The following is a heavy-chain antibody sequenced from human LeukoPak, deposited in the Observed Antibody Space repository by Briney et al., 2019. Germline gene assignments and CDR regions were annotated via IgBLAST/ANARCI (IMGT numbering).Heavy chain of an antibody. CDR1: GDSVSINSAA. CDR2: TYQRSKWYN. V-gene: IGHV6-1*01. Sequence: SQTLSLTCAISGDSVSINSAAWNWIRQSPSRGLEWLGRTYQRSKWYNDYAVSVKSRITVNPDISKNQFSLQLNSVTPEDTAVYYCARSPSPYSSGWYFDYWGQGTLVTVSS. D-gene: IGHD6-19*01. J-gene: IGHJ4*02. CDR3: ARSPSPYSSGWYFDY.